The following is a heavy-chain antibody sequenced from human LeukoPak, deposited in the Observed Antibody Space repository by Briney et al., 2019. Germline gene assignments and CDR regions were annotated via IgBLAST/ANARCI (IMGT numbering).Heavy chain of an antibody. CDR1: GYTFTSYD. CDR2: MNPNSGNT. J-gene: IGHJ5*02. D-gene: IGHD3-22*01. V-gene: IGHV1-8*01. Sequence: ASVKVSCKASGYTFTSYDINWVRQATGQGLEWMGWMNPNSGNTGYAQKFQGRVTMTRNTSISTAYMELSRLRSEDTAVYYCARALDYYDSSGYYLNWFDPWGQGTLVTVSS. CDR3: ARALDYYDSSGYYLNWFDP.